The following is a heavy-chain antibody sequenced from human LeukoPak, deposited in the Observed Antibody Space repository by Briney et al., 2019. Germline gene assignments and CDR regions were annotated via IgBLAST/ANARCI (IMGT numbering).Heavy chain of an antibody. J-gene: IGHJ6*03. CDR3: ARASVTYYYYYYMDV. Sequence: TLETLSLTCTVSGGSITNYYWTWIRQPPGKGLEWIGYIHYSGSTNYNPSLKSRVTISVDASKNQFSLKLSSVTAADTAVYYCARASVTYYYYYYMDVWGKGTTVTVSS. D-gene: IGHD4-11*01. CDR2: IHYSGST. V-gene: IGHV4-59*01. CDR1: GGSITNYY.